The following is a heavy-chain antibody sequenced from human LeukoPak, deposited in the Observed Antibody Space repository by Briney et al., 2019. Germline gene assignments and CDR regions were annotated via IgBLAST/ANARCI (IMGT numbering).Heavy chain of an antibody. D-gene: IGHD3-10*01. Sequence: GASVKVSCKASGGTFSSYAISWVRQAPGQGLEWMGRIIPILGIANYAQKFQGRVTITADKSTSTAYMELSSLRSEGTAVYYCARDTPYGSGSYYNGIEYFQHWGQGTLVTVSS. J-gene: IGHJ1*01. CDR1: GGTFSSYA. V-gene: IGHV1-69*04. CDR2: IIPILGIA. CDR3: ARDTPYGSGSYYNGIEYFQH.